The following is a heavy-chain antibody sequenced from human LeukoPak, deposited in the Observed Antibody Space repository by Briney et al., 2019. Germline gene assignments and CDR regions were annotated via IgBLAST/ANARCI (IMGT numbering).Heavy chain of an antibody. CDR2: IAYDGSRA. CDR1: GFTFGGYG. Sequence: GGSLRLSCAGSGFTFGGYGMHWFRQTPGKGLEWVAVIAYDGSRAFYADSVKGRFTISRDNSKNTMSVQMDDLRAEDTAVYYCTRYNNDHFDYWGQGTLATVSS. V-gene: IGHV3-33*01. CDR3: TRYNNDHFDY. D-gene: IGHD1-14*01. J-gene: IGHJ4*02.